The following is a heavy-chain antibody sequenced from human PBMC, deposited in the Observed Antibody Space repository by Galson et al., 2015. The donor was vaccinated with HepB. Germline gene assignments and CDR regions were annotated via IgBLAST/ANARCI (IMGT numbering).Heavy chain of an antibody. V-gene: IGHV3-30*18. CDR3: AKGYERYYYYYGMDV. Sequence: SLRLSCAASGFTFSSYGMHWVRQAPGKGLEWVAVISYDGSNKYYADSVKGRFTISRDNSKNTLYLQMNSLRAEDTAVYYCAKGYERYYYYYGMDVWGQGTTVTVSS. CDR1: GFTFSSYG. CDR2: ISYDGSNK. J-gene: IGHJ6*02. D-gene: IGHD1-1*01.